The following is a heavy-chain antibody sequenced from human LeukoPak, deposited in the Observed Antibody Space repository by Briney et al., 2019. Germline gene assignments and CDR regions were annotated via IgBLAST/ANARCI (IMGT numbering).Heavy chain of an antibody. CDR2: IYHSGSP. D-gene: IGHD6-6*01. CDR1: GGPISSSNW. CDR3: AREPQEYSSSPHGDY. Sequence: SETLSLTCAVSGGPISSSNWWSRARQPPGKGLEWIGVIYHSGSPNYNPPLKSRVTISVDKSKNQFYLKLSSVTAADTAVYYCAREPQEYSSSPHGDYWGQGTLVTVSS. J-gene: IGHJ4*02. V-gene: IGHV4-4*02.